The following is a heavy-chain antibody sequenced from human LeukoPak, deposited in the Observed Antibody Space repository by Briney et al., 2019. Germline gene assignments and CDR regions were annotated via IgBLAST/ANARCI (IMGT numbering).Heavy chain of an antibody. J-gene: IGHJ5*02. V-gene: IGHV4-34*01. D-gene: IGHD2-15*01. CDR2: INHSGST. CDR3: AKRLVGGGSRNWFAP. CDR1: GGSISSYY. Sequence: SETLSLTCTVSGGSISSYYWSWIRQPPGKGLEWIGEINHSGSTNYNPSLKSRVTISVDTSKNQFSLKLSSVTAADTAVYYCAKRLVGGGSRNWFAPWGQGTLVTVSS.